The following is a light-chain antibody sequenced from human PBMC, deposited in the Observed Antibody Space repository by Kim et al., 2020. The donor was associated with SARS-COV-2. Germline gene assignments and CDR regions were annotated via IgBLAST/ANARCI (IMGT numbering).Light chain of an antibody. V-gene: IGLV2-14*04. J-gene: IGLJ1*01. CDR2: GVN. CDR1: SGDVGSYNY. Sequence: GQSLTLACTGTSGDVGSYNYVSWYQQHPGRAPKLIFSGVNKRPSGVSRRFSGSKSGNTATLTISGLQPEDESDYFCTSWTTSNTYVFGGGTKVTVL. CDR3: TSWTTSNTYV.